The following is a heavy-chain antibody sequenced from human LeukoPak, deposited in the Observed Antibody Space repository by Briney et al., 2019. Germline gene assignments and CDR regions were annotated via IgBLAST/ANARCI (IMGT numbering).Heavy chain of an antibody. CDR1: GGSISSGGYY. V-gene: IGHV4-31*03. CDR3: ARDRGPRFDP. D-gene: IGHD3-10*01. CDR2: IYYSGST. J-gene: IGHJ5*02. Sequence: SETLSLTCTVSGGSISSGGYYWSWIRQHPGKGLEWIGYIYYSGSTYYNPSLKSRVTISVDTSKNQFSLKLSSVTAADTAVYYCARDRGPRFDPWGQGTLVTVSS.